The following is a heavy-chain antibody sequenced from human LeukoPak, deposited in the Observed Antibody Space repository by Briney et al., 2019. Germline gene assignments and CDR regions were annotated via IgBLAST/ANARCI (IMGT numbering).Heavy chain of an antibody. Sequence: PSETLSLTCTVSGGSISSSSYYWGWIRQPPGKGLEWIGTVFYSGRTYYNSSLQSRVTISVDTSKNQFSLRLSSVTAADTAIYYCARLSNDYGDYEGHYWGQGTLVTVSP. D-gene: IGHD4-17*01. CDR3: ARLSNDYGDYEGHY. V-gene: IGHV4-39*01. CDR2: VFYSGRT. CDR1: GGSISSSSYY. J-gene: IGHJ4*02.